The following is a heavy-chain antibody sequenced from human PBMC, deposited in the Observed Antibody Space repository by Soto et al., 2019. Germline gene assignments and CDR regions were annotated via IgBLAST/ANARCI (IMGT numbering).Heavy chain of an antibody. CDR2: INPNSGGT. CDR3: ARAPLIIGHITNSGEASPGVLDY. D-gene: IGHD3-3*01. V-gene: IGHV1-2*02. J-gene: IGHJ4*02. Sequence: GASVKVSCKASRYTFTGYYMHWVRQAPGQGLEWMGWINPNSGGTNYAQKFQGRVTMTRDTSISTAYMELSRLRSDESALYYCARAPLIIGHITNSGEASPGVLDYWGQGTPVTVSS. CDR1: RYTFTGYY.